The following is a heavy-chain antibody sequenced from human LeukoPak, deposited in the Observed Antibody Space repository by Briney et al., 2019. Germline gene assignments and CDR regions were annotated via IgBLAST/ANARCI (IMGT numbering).Heavy chain of an antibody. Sequence: SETLSLTCTVSGGSISSYYWSWIRQPPGKGLEWIGSIFYSGNTYYNPSLKSRVTISVDTSKNQFSLKLSSVTAADTAVYYCARHPHYYGSGGGFDYWGQGTLVTVSS. CDR1: GGSISSYY. CDR2: IFYSGNT. D-gene: IGHD3-10*01. V-gene: IGHV4-59*04. CDR3: ARHPHYYGSGGGFDY. J-gene: IGHJ4*02.